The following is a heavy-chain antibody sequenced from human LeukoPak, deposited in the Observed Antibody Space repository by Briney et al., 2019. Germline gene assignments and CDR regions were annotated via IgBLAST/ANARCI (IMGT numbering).Heavy chain of an antibody. CDR1: GDSISSSHW. CDR3: ARGHYDTGGYYSGFFDY. Sequence: SETLSLTCVVSGDSISSSHWWTWVRQTPGKGLEWIGEVSHSGNTNYNPSLQSRVTTFLDKSKNQFSPRLTSMTVADTAVYYCARGHYDTGGYYSGFFDYWGQGILVTVSS. D-gene: IGHD3-22*01. J-gene: IGHJ4*02. V-gene: IGHV4/OR15-8*02. CDR2: VSHSGNT.